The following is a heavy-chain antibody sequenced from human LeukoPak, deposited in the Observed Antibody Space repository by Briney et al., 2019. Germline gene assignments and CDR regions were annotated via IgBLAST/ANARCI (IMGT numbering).Heavy chain of an antibody. J-gene: IGHJ5*02. V-gene: IGHV4-38-2*02. CDR3: ARGPKITMVRGFDH. D-gene: IGHD3-10*01. CDR2: IYRSGST. CDR1: GYSISSGYY. Sequence: PSGTLSLTCTVSGYSISSGYYWVWIRQPPGKGLEWIGSIYRSGSTNYNPSLKSRVTISVDTSKNQFSLKLSSVTAADTAVYYCARGPKITMVRGFDHWGQGTLVTVSS.